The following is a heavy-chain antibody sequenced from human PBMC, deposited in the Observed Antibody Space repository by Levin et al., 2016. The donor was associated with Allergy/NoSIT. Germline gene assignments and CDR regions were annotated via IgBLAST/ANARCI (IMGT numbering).Heavy chain of an antibody. D-gene: IGHD6-13*01. Sequence: WIRQPPGKGLVWVSRINSDGSSTSYADSVKGRFTISRDNAKNTLYLQMNSLRAEDTAVYYCARVAAAAPRPYAEYFQHWGQGTLVTVSS. V-gene: IGHV3-74*01. CDR2: INSDGSST. J-gene: IGHJ1*01. CDR3: ARVAAAAPRPYAEYFQH.